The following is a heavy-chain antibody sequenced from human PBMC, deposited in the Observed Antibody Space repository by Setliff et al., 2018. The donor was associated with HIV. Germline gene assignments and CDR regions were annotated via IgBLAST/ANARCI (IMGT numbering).Heavy chain of an antibody. CDR2: IKSKTDGETE. J-gene: IGHJ4*02. V-gene: IGHV3-15*01. CDR3: TTAVAQNWYGSGNENY. D-gene: IGHD3-10*01. CDR1: GFTFTNAW. Sequence: GGSLRLSCAASGFTFTNAWMSWVRQAPGKGLEWVGRIKSKTDGETEDYAAPVKGRITISRDDSRSTLYLQMNSLITEDTALYYCTTAVAQNWYGSGNENYWGQGTLVTVSS.